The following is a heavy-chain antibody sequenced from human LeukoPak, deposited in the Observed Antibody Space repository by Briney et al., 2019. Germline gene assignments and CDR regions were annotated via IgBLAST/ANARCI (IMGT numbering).Heavy chain of an antibody. CDR3: ARGKNGNPPGFDY. CDR1: GFTFSSYS. D-gene: IGHD4-23*01. J-gene: IGHJ4*02. CDR2: ISSSSSYI. Sequence: PGGSLRLSCAASGFTFSSYSMNWVRQAPGKGLEWVSSISSSSSYINYADSVKGRFTISRDNAKNSLYLQMNSLRAEDTAVYYCARGKNGNPPGFDYWGQGTLVTVSS. V-gene: IGHV3-21*01.